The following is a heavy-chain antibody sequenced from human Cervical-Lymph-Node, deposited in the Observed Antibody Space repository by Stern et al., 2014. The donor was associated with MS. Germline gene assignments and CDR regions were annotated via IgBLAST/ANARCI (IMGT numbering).Heavy chain of an antibody. CDR2: VIPFVGTS. J-gene: IGHJ5*02. D-gene: IGHD3-16*01. Sequence: QMQLVQSGAEVKKPGSSVRVSCKASGGISWVRQAPGQGLEWMGGVIPFVGTSNYAQKFQGRVTIPADKATNTAYLELNSLRLDDTAVYYCARGGGDNWFDPWGQGTLVTVSS. V-gene: IGHV1-69*06. CDR3: ARGGGDNWFDP. CDR1: GG.